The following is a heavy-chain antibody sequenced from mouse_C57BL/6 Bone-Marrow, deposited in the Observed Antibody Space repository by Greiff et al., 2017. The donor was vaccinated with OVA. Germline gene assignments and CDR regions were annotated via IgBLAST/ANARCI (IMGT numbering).Heavy chain of an antibody. CDR2: IWRGGST. CDR1: GFSLTSYG. V-gene: IGHV2-2*01. J-gene: IGHJ4*01. Sequence: QVQLQQSGPGLVQPSQSLSITCTVSGFSLTSYGVHWVRQSPGKGLEWLGVIWRGGSTDYNAAFISRLSISKDNAKSQVFFKMNRLQADDTAIYYCARNWGGYREGDYWGQGTSVTVSS. CDR3: ARNWGGYREGDY. D-gene: IGHD2-2*01.